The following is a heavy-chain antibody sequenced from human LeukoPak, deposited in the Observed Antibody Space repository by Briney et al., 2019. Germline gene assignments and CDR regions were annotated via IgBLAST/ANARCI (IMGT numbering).Heavy chain of an antibody. J-gene: IGHJ4*02. V-gene: IGHV1-2*02. Sequence: ASVKVSCKASGYTFTGYYMHWVRQAPGQGLEWMGWINPNSGGTNYAPKFQGRVTMTTDTSTNTAYMEVRSLRSDDTAIYFCARTPRPTYETSGYYLDYWGQGTLVTVSS. CDR1: GYTFTGYY. CDR3: ARTPRPTYETSGYYLDY. CDR2: INPNSGGT. D-gene: IGHD3-22*01.